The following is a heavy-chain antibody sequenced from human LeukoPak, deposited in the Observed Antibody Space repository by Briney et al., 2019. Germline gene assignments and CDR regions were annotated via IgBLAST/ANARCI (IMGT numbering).Heavy chain of an antibody. Sequence: GGSLRLSCAASGFTFSTYAMNWVRQAPGKGLEWVSGISGSSASTYYADSVKGRFTISRDNSKNTLYVQMNSLRAEDTAVYYCAVGSYYFDYWGQGTLATVSS. CDR3: AVGSYYFDY. CDR2: ISGSSAST. V-gene: IGHV3-23*01. CDR1: GFTFSTYA. J-gene: IGHJ4*02. D-gene: IGHD3-10*01.